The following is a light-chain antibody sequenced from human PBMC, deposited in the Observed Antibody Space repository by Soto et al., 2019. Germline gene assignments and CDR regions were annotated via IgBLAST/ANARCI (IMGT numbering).Light chain of an antibody. V-gene: IGLV1-44*01. CDR1: SSNIRSNT. Sequence: QSVLTQPPSASGTPGQRVTISCSGSSSNIRSNTVNWYQQLPGTAPKLLIYSNNQRPSGVPDRFSGSPSGTSASLAISGLQSEDEADYYCAAWDDSLNGFYVFGTGTKVTVL. J-gene: IGLJ1*01. CDR2: SNN. CDR3: AAWDDSLNGFYV.